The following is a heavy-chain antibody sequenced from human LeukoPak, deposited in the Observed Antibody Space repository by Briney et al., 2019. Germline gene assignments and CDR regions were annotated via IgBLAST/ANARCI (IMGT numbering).Heavy chain of an antibody. CDR1: GVTFRNNW. V-gene: IGHV3-7*03. CDR3: TRDRAISGMDY. CDR2: IKHDGSEK. D-gene: IGHD3-10*01. Sequence: AGTLRLSCAASGVTFRNNWMSGVRQAPGRGLQWVANIKHDGSEKYSVDSVKGRFTISRDNAKNSLYLQMNSLRAEDTAVYYCTRDRAISGMDYWGQGTLVTVSS. J-gene: IGHJ4*02.